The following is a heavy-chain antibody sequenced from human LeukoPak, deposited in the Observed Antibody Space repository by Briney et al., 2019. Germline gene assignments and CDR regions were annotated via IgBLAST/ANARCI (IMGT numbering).Heavy chain of an antibody. CDR2: ISSSGSGGNT. V-gene: IGHV3-23*01. CDR1: GVTLSNYA. D-gene: IGHD1-26*01. J-gene: IGHJ2*01. CDR3: ANDRTVGASYWYFDL. Sequence: GGSLRLSCVASGVTLSNYAMSWARQAPGKGLEWVSGISSSGSGGNTYYADSVKGRFTISRDSSRNTLFLHMNTLRAEDTAISYWANDRTVGASYWYFDLWGRGTLVTVSS.